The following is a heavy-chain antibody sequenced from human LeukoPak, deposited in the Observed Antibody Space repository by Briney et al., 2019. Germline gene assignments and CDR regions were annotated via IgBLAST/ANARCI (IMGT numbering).Heavy chain of an antibody. CDR3: ARQSLGYVDY. Sequence: SQTLSLTCAISGDSASNKDAAWTWIRQSPSRGLEWLGRTYYRSKWSNDYAVSVRSRITISPDTSKNQFSLQLRSVTPDDTAVYYCARQSLGYVDYWGQGSRVTVSS. CDR1: GDSASNKDAA. J-gene: IGHJ4*02. CDR2: TYYRSKWSN. V-gene: IGHV6-1*01. D-gene: IGHD2-15*01.